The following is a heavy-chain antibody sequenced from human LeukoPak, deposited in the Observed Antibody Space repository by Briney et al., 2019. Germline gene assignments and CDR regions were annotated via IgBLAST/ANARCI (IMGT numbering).Heavy chain of an antibody. J-gene: IGHJ1*01. CDR3: ARYFGSIAAAGKYLQH. D-gene: IGHD6-13*01. V-gene: IGHV5-10-1*01. Sequence: GESLKISCKGSGYSFTSYWISWVRQMPGKGLEWMGRIDPSDSYTNYSPSFQGHVTISADKSISTAYLQWSSLKASDTAMYYCARYFGSIAAAGKYLQHWGQGTLVTVSS. CDR2: IDPSDSYT. CDR1: GYSFTSYW.